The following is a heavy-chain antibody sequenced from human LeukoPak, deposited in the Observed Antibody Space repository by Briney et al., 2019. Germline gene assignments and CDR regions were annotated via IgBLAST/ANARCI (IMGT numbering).Heavy chain of an antibody. CDR1: GGSISSSNW. CDR2: IYESGTT. V-gene: IGHV4-4*02. CDR3: ARGRKGGSAL. Sequence: PSGSLSLTCAVSGGSISSSNWWSWVRQPPGKGLEWIGEIYESGTTNYNPSLKSRVTMSVDTSKNQFSVKRTSVTAADTAFYYCARGRKGGSALWGQGTLVTVSS. D-gene: IGHD3-10*01. J-gene: IGHJ4*02.